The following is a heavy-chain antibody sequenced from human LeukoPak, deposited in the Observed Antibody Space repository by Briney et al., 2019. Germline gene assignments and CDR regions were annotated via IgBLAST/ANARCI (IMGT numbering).Heavy chain of an antibody. J-gene: IGHJ4*02. D-gene: IGHD3-3*01. V-gene: IGHV1-18*01. CDR3: ARAPEWVSPRVDY. CDR2: ISVYYGNT. Sequence: ASVKVSCKASGYTFTTYGISWVRQAPGQGLEWMVWISVYYGNTNYAQKLQGRVTMTTDTSTTTAYMELRSLRSDVTAVYYCARAPEWVSPRVDYWGQGTLVTVSS. CDR1: GYTFTTYG.